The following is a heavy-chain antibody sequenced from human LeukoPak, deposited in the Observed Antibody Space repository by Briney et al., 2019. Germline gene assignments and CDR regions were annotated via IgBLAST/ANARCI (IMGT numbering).Heavy chain of an antibody. Sequence: PSETLSLTCTVSGESITSSYYYWGWIRQPPGKGLEWIANIYYNGSTSYNPSLKSRVTISVDTSKNQFSLKLSSVTAADTAVYYCARRYAKWEVLGNDAFDIWGRGTMVTVSS. D-gene: IGHD1-26*01. V-gene: IGHV4-39*07. CDR2: IYYNGST. CDR3: ARRYAKWEVLGNDAFDI. CDR1: GESITSSYYY. J-gene: IGHJ3*02.